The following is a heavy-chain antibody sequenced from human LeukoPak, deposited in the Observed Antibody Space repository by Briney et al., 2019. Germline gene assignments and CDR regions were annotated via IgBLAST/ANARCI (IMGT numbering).Heavy chain of an antibody. Sequence: ASVKVSCKTSGYTFTAYYVHWVRQAPGQGLEWMGRINPNSGGSTSYAQKFQGRVTMTRDTSTSTVYMELSSLRSEDTAVYYCARSRRDGYITHFDYWGQGTLVTVSS. D-gene: IGHD5-24*01. J-gene: IGHJ4*02. V-gene: IGHV1-46*01. CDR1: GYTFTAYY. CDR2: INPNSGGST. CDR3: ARSRRDGYITHFDY.